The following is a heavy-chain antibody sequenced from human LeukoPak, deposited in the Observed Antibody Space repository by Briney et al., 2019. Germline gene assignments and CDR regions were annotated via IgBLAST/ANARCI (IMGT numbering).Heavy chain of an antibody. Sequence: GGSLRLSCAASGFMFGDYWMSWVRQAPEKGLEWVGMIKQDGSDIRYADSAKGRFTISRDNAKNSLYLQMDSLRAEDTAVYYCARDILRVGITLYFDYWGQGTLVTVSS. J-gene: IGHJ4*02. CDR3: ARDILRVGITLYFDY. D-gene: IGHD3-22*01. CDR2: IKQDGSDI. V-gene: IGHV3-7*01. CDR1: GFMFGDYW.